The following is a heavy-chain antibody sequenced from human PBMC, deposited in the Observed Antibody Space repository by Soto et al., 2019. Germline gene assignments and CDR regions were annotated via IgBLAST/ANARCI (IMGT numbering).Heavy chain of an antibody. Sequence: GWSLRPSCAASGFTFIAYDMHWIRQAPGKRLEWVAVLWRDGSKVYYADSVKGRFTISRDNSKNTLYLEMNSLRVEDTPVYYCARDGTGWTGGDHWGQGTLVTVSS. CDR2: LWRDGSKV. CDR1: GFTFIAYD. V-gene: IGHV3-33*01. CDR3: ARDGTGWTGGDH. J-gene: IGHJ4*02. D-gene: IGHD6-19*01.